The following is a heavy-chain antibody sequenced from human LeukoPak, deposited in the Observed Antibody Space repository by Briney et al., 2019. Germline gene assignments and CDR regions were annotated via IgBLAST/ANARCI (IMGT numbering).Heavy chain of an antibody. CDR1: GGSISGYY. Sequence: PSETLSLTCTVSGGSISGYYWSWIRQPPGKALEWIGYIYSSGSTNYNPSLKSRVTISVDTSKNQFSLKLSSVTAADTAVYYCARDRGYCSGGSCHIHYFDSWGQGTLVTVSS. CDR2: IYSSGST. CDR3: ARDRGYCSGGSCHIHYFDS. D-gene: IGHD2-15*01. V-gene: IGHV4-59*01. J-gene: IGHJ4*02.